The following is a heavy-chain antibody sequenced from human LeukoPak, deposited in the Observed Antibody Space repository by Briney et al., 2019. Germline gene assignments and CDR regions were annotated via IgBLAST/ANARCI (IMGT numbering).Heavy chain of an antibody. J-gene: IGHJ4*02. CDR3: ARDYMTTFGGVIVTPFDY. V-gene: IGHV3-74*01. D-gene: IGHD3-16*02. CDR2: INSDGSST. CDR1: VFTFSSYW. Sequence: GGPLRLSCATSVFTFSSYWMHWVRQAPGKGLVWVSRINSDGSSTSYADSVKGRFTISRDNAKNTLYLQVNSLRAEDTAVYYCARDYMTTFGGVIVTPFDYWGQGTLVTVSS.